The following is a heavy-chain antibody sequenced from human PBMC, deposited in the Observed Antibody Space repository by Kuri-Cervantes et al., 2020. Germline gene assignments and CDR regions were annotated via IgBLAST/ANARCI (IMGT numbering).Heavy chain of an antibody. CDR3: ARVQDFWSGYYSFDY. CDR2: IIPIFGTA. J-gene: IGHJ4*02. Sequence: SVKVSCKASGGTFSSYAISWVRQAPGQGLEWMGGIIPIFGTANYAQKFQGRVTITTDESTSTAYMELSSLRSEDTAVYYCARVQDFWSGYYSFDYWGQGTLVTVSS. CDR1: GGTFSSYA. V-gene: IGHV1-69*05. D-gene: IGHD3-3*01.